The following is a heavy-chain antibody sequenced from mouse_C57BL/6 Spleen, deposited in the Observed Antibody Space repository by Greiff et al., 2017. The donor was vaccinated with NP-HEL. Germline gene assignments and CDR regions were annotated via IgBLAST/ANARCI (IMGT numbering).Heavy chain of an antibody. Sequence: VMLVESGPGLVAPSQSLSITCTVSGFSLTSYAISWVRQPPGKGLEWLGVIWTGGGTNYNSALKSRLSISKDNSKSQVFLKMNSLQTDDTARYYWARMAYYGSSHWYFEVWGTGTTVTVSS. D-gene: IGHD1-1*01. J-gene: IGHJ1*03. CDR1: GFSLTSYA. V-gene: IGHV2-9-1*01. CDR2: IWTGGGT. CDR3: ARMAYYGSSHWYFEV.